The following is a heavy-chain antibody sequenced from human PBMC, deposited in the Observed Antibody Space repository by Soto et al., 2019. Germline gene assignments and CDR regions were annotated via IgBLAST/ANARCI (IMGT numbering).Heavy chain of an antibody. D-gene: IGHD1-26*01. J-gene: IGHJ4*02. V-gene: IGHV1-69*13. CDR2: IIPIFGTA. CDR3: ARVRSEWELLPPGY. CDR1: GGTFSSYA. Sequence: ASVKVSCKASGGTFSSYAISWVRQAPGQGLEWMGGIIPIFGTANYTQKFQGRVTITADESTSTAYMELSSLRSEDTAVYYCARVRSEWELLPPGYWGQGTLVTVSS.